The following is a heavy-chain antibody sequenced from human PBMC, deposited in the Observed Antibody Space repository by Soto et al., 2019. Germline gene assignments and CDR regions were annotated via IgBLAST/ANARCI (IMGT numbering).Heavy chain of an antibody. CDR3: ARARITGTKFYYYGMHV. Sequence: PSETLSLTCAVYGGSFSGYYWSWIRQPPGKGLEWIGEINHSGSTNYNPSLKSRVTISVDTSKNQFSLKLSSVTAADTAVYYCARARITGTKFYYYGMHVWGQGTTVTVS. J-gene: IGHJ6*02. CDR1: GGSFSGYY. CDR2: INHSGST. D-gene: IGHD1-20*01. V-gene: IGHV4-34*01.